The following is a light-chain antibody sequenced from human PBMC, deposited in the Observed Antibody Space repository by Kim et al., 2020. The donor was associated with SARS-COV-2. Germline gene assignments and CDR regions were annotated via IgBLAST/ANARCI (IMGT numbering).Light chain of an antibody. Sequence: SSELTQDPAVSVALGQTVRITCQGDNLRSYYASWYQQKPGQAPVLVIYGKNNRPSGIPDRFSGSSSGNPASLTITGAQAEDEADYYCNSRDSSGNHLVFG. CDR2: GKN. CDR1: NLRSYY. V-gene: IGLV3-19*01. J-gene: IGLJ2*01. CDR3: NSRDSSGNHLV.